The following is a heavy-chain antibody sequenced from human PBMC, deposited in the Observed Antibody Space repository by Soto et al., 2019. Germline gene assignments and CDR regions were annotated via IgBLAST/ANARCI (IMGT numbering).Heavy chain of an antibody. CDR1: GYTFTSYG. CDR3: ARETNYDILTGSIITGWDWFDP. CDR2: ISTYNGNT. J-gene: IGHJ5*02. D-gene: IGHD3-9*01. V-gene: IGHV1-18*01. Sequence: QVQLVQSGAEVKKPGASVKVSCKASGYTFTSYGISWVRQAPGQGLEWMGWISTYNGNTNYVQKLQGRVTMTTDTXTXXAYMELRSLRSDDTAVYYCARETNYDILTGSIITGWDWFDPWGQGTLVTVSS.